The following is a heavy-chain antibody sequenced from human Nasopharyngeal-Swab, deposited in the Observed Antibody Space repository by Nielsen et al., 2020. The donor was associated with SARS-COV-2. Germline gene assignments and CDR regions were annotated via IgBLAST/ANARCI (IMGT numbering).Heavy chain of an antibody. V-gene: IGHV3-21*01. CDR3: ARDGLDYDFWSAYFMDV. CDR1: GFTSNNYN. CDR2: ISSSNSYI. D-gene: IGHD3-3*01. Sequence: GGSQRLSCEASGFTSNNYNFNWVRQAPGKGLEWVSSISSSNSYIYYADSVKGRFTISRDNAKNSLYLQMNSLRAEDTAVYYCARDGLDYDFWSAYFMDVWGQGTTVTVSS. J-gene: IGHJ6*02.